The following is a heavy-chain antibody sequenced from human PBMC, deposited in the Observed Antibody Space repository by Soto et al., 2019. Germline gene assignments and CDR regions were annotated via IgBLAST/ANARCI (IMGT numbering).Heavy chain of an antibody. CDR1: GYTFTSYG. V-gene: IGHV1-18*01. D-gene: IGHD3-22*01. CDR3: ARGEDYYDSSGYPDY. CDR2: ISAYNGNT. J-gene: IGHJ4*02. Sequence: QVQLVQTGDEVKKPGASVMVSCKTSGYTFTSYGISWVGQAPGQELEWMGWISAYNGNTNYAQKLQGRVTMTTDTSTSTAYIELRSLRSDDTAVYYCARGEDYYDSSGYPDYWGQGTLVTVSS.